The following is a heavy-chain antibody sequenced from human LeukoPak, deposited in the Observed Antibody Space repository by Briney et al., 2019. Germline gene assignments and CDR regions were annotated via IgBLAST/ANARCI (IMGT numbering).Heavy chain of an antibody. Sequence: PGGSLRLSCEASGFTFSSYTMNWVRQAPGKGLEWVANIEKDGSEKYYVDSVKGRFTISRDNAKNSLSLQMNSLRAEDTAVYYCARAYYYDRSGYWGQGTLVTVSS. CDR2: IEKDGSEK. CDR1: GFTFSSYT. V-gene: IGHV3-7*04. CDR3: ARAYYYDRSGY. D-gene: IGHD3-22*01. J-gene: IGHJ4*02.